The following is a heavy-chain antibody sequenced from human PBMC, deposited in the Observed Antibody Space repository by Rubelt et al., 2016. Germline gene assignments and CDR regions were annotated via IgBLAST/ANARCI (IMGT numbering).Heavy chain of an antibody. Sequence: QVQLVQSGAEVKKPGASVKVSCKASGYTFTSYGISWVRQAPGQGLEWMGWISAYNGNTNYAQKLQGKVTSTTDTSTGTAYMELRSLRSDDTAVYYCARDPLPVRGVIMTPTHWGQGTLVTVSS. CDR2: ISAYNGNT. J-gene: IGHJ4*02. CDR3: ARDPLPVRGVIMTPTH. V-gene: IGHV1-18*01. CDR1: GYTFTSYG. D-gene: IGHD3-10*01.